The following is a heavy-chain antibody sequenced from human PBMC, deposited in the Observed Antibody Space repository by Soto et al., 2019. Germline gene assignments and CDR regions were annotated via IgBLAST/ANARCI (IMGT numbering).Heavy chain of an antibody. CDR3: ARHGEGYSKLGWPDKSMDV. J-gene: IGHJ6*03. Sequence: PGESLKISCKGSGYSFTSYWIGWVRQMPGKGLEWMGIIYPGDSDTRYSPSFQGQVTISADKSISTAYLQWSSLKASDTAVYYCARHGEGYSKLGWPDKSMDVWGKGTTVTVSS. CDR2: IYPGDSDT. V-gene: IGHV5-51*01. CDR1: GYSFTSYW. D-gene: IGHD6-13*01.